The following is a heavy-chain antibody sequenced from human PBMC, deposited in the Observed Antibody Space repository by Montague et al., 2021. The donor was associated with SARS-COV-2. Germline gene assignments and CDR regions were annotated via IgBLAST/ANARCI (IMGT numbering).Heavy chain of an antibody. CDR1: GGSISSYY. J-gene: IGHJ6*02. CDR2: IYHSGST. Sequence: SETLSLTCTVSGGSISSYYWSWIRQPPGKGLEWIGYIYHSGSTNXNSSLKSRVTISVDTSKKQFSLKLSSVTAADTAVYYCSRAGRVRFLEYGMDVWGQGTTVTVSS. V-gene: IGHV4-59*01. CDR3: SRAGRVRFLEYGMDV. D-gene: IGHD3-3*01.